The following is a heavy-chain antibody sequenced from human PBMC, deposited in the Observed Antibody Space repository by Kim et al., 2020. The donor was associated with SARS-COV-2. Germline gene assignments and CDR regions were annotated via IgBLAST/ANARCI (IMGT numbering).Heavy chain of an antibody. D-gene: IGHD2-8*01. Sequence: GGSLRLSCAASGFTFSSYAMHWVRQAPGKGLEWVAVISYDGSNKYYADSVKGRFTISRDNSKNTLYLQMNSLRAEDTAVYYCARAYARRYYYGMDVWGQGTTVTVSS. CDR1: GFTFSSYA. CDR3: ARAYARRYYYGMDV. CDR2: ISYDGSNK. J-gene: IGHJ6*02. V-gene: IGHV3-30*04.